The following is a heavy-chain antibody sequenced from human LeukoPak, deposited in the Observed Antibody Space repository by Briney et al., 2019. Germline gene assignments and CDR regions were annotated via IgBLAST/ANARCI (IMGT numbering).Heavy chain of an antibody. CDR2: MNPNSGNT. J-gene: IGHJ3*02. D-gene: IGHD3-3*01. CDR1: GYTFTSYD. Sequence: GASVKVSCKASGYTFTSYDINWVRQATGQGLEWMGWMNPNSGNTGYAQKFQGRVTMTRNTSISTAYMELSSLRSEDTAVYYCARAPHSSYYDFWSVYSPGGPHDAFDIWGQGTMVTVSS. V-gene: IGHV1-8*01. CDR3: ARAPHSSYYDFWSVYSPGGPHDAFDI.